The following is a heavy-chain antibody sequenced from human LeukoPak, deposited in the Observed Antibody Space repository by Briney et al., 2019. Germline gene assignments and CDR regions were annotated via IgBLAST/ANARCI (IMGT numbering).Heavy chain of an antibody. CDR2: ISSSGSTI. Sequence: PGGSLRLSCAASGFTFTDYYMSWIRQAPGKGLEWLSYISSSGSTIYYADSVKGRFTISRDNAKNSLYLQMNSLRAEDTAVYYCGPDSTYYYDSSGYLSWGQGTLVTVSS. CDR1: GFTFTDYY. J-gene: IGHJ5*02. D-gene: IGHD3-22*01. CDR3: GPDSTYYYDSSGYLS. V-gene: IGHV3-11*04.